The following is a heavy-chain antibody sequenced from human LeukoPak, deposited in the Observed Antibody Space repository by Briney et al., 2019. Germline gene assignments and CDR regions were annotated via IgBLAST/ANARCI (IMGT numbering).Heavy chain of an antibody. Sequence: GGSLRLSCAASGFTFSAYNMKWIRQAPGKGLEWVSDISSTSIYTNYADPVKGRFTISRDNAKNSLYLQMNSLRAEDTAVYYCAREDGYSSSWYSDYWGQGTLVTVSS. CDR1: GFTFSAYN. V-gene: IGHV3-11*05. CDR2: ISSTSIYT. D-gene: IGHD6-13*01. CDR3: AREDGYSSSWYSDY. J-gene: IGHJ4*02.